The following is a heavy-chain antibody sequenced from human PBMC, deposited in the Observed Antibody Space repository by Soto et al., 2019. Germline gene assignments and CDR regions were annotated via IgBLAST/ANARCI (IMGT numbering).Heavy chain of an antibody. CDR2: IYYSGST. J-gene: IGHJ5*02. D-gene: IGHD6-6*01. CDR3: PRGISKKAARFNPGVQNWFDP. CDR1: GGSISSGDYY. Sequence: QVQLQESGPGLVKPSQTLSLTCTVSGGSISSGDYYWSWIRQPPGKGLEWIGYIYYSGSTYYNPSLKSRVTISVDTSKNQFSLNLSSVTAADTAVYYCPRGISKKAARFNPGVQNWFDPWGHGTLVTVSS. V-gene: IGHV4-30-4*01.